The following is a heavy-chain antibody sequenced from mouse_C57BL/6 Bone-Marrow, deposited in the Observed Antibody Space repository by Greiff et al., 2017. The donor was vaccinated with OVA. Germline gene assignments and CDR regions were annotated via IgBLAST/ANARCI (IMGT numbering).Heavy chain of an antibody. D-gene: IGHD1-1*01. CDR2: ISNGGGST. CDR3: ARHSSYYYGSSYGYFDV. CDR1: GFTFSDYY. Sequence: EVQVVESGGGLVQPGESLKLSCAASGFTFSDYYMYWVRQTPEKRLEWVAYISNGGGSTYYPDTVKGRFTISRDNAKNTLYLQMSRLKSEDTAMYYCARHSSYYYGSSYGYFDVWGTGTTVTVSS. V-gene: IGHV5-12*01. J-gene: IGHJ1*03.